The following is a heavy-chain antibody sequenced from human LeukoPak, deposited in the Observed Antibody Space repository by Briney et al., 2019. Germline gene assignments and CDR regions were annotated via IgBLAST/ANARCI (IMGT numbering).Heavy chain of an antibody. D-gene: IGHD3-3*01. CDR2: ISYDGSNK. Sequence: GGSLRLSCAASGFTFSSYAMHWVRQAPGKGLEWVAVISYDGSNKYYADSAKGRFTISRDNSKNTLYLQMNSLRAEDTAVYYCARDRYDFWSGTSFCFDYWGQGTLVTVSS. J-gene: IGHJ4*02. CDR1: GFTFSSYA. V-gene: IGHV3-30-3*01. CDR3: ARDRYDFWSGTSFCFDY.